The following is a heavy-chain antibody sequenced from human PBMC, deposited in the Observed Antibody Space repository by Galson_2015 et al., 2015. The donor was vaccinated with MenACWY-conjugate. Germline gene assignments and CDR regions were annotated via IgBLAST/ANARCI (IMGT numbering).Heavy chain of an antibody. J-gene: IGHJ6*02. V-gene: IGHV3-7*03. D-gene: IGHD6-19*01. CDR1: GFPFSNYW. CDR3: ARKIKAVAGENYYYYGMDV. Sequence: LRLSCAGSGFPFSNYWMSWVRQAPGKGLEWVANIKQDGSEKYYVDSVKGRFIISRDNAKISLYLQMNSLRAEDTAVYYCARKIKAVAGENYYYYGMDVWGQGTTVTVSS. CDR2: IKQDGSEK.